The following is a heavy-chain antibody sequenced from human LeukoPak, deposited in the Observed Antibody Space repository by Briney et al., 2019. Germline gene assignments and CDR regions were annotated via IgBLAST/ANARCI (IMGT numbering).Heavy chain of an antibody. CDR3: ARKPGAVVLLSYHFDS. CDR1: GFTFSSYS. V-gene: IGHV3-21*01. D-gene: IGHD2-2*01. CDR2: ISSSSSYI. J-gene: IGHJ4*02. Sequence: PGGSLRLSCAASGFTFSSYSMNWVRQAPGKGLEWVSSISSSSSYIYYADSVKGRFTISRDNAKNSLYLQMNSLRAEDTAVYYCARKPGAVVLLSYHFDSWGQGALVTVSS.